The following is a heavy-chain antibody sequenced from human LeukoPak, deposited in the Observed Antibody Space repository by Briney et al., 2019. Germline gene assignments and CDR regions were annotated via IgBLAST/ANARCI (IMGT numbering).Heavy chain of an antibody. CDR2: INPNSGGT. J-gene: IGHJ5*02. CDR1: GYTFTGYY. Sequence: VASVTVSCKASGYTFTGYYMHWVRQAPGQGLEWMGWINPNSGGTNYAQKFQGRVTMTRDTSISTAYMELSRLRSDDTAVYYCARPSTYNWFDPWGQGTLVTVSS. CDR3: ARPSTYNWFDP. V-gene: IGHV1-2*02.